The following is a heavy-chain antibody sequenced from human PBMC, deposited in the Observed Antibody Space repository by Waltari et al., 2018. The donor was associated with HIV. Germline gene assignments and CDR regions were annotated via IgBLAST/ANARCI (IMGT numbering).Heavy chain of an antibody. CDR3: ARVGGFGESGDSAFEK. CDR1: GYTSVQYW. V-gene: IGHV5-51*01. Sequence: DVQLAQFGAAVKTAGESLMIPCKGYGYTSVQYWIAWVRQRHGEGLEWMGSIYPGDSDSRYSPSFQGQVTMSADKSKKTIYLERNNLRPSDTAIYYCARVGGFGESGDSAFEKWGQGTMVTV. D-gene: IGHD3-10*01. CDR2: IYPGDSDS. J-gene: IGHJ3*02.